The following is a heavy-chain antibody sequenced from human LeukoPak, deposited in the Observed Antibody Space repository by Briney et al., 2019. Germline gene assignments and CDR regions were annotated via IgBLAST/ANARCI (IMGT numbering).Heavy chain of an antibody. CDR1: GFTVRDNF. CDR3: ARGTFSPQGSYFGH. CDR2: LYSGGAA. Sequence: GGSLRLSCAVSGFTVRDNFLNWVRQTPGKGLECVSVLYSGGAAYYADSVKGRFTISRDTSKNTLSLQMNSLRVEDTALYYCARGTFSPQGSYFGHWGQGILVTVSS. D-gene: IGHD1-26*01. V-gene: IGHV3-53*01. J-gene: IGHJ4*02.